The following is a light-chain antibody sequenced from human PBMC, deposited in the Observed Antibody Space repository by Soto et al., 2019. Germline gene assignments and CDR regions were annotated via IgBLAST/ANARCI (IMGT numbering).Light chain of an antibody. CDR3: QQSYSTTWT. CDR1: QSIGSD. Sequence: DIQMAQSPSSLSASVGGRVTITCRASQSIGSDLNWYQQKPGKAPNLLIYATSNLQSGVPSRFSGSGSGTDFTLTISSLKHEDFTTYYCQQSYSTTWTFGQGTRWIS. J-gene: IGKJ1*01. V-gene: IGKV1-39*01. CDR2: ATS.